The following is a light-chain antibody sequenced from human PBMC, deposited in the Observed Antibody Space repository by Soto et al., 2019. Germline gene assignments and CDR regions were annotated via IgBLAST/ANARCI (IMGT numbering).Light chain of an antibody. V-gene: IGKV3-15*01. CDR1: QSVSSL. CDR3: QQRNTWPPVT. Sequence: IVLTQSPATLSVSPGERATLSCRASQSVSSLLAWYQQKPRQAPRLLIYDTSTRATGIPARFSGSGSGTDFTLTISSLQSEDFAIYYCQQRNTWPPVTFGQGTRLEIK. CDR2: DTS. J-gene: IGKJ5*01.